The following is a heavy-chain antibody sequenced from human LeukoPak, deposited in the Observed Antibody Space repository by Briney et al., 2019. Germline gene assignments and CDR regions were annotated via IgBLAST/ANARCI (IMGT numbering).Heavy chain of an antibody. Sequence: SETLSLTCTVSGGSISSSSYYWGWIRQPPGKGLEWIGSIYYSGSTYYNPSLKSQVTISVDTSKNQFSLKLSSVTAADTAVYYCARTPYYYDSSGYPFDYWGQGTLVTVSS. D-gene: IGHD3-22*01. CDR1: GGSISSSSYY. CDR3: ARTPYYYDSSGYPFDY. CDR2: IYYSGST. J-gene: IGHJ4*02. V-gene: IGHV4-39*07.